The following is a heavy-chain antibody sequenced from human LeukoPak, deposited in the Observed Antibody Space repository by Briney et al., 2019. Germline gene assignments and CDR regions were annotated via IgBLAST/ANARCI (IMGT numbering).Heavy chain of an antibody. D-gene: IGHD3-3*01. CDR1: GFTFSSYA. J-gene: IGHJ3*02. CDR2: ISYDGSSK. V-gene: IGHV3-30-3*01. CDR3: ASQLPDYDFWSGYARSVGAFDI. Sequence: GRSLRLSCAASGFTFSSYAMHWVRQAPGKGLEWVAVISYDGSSKYYADSVKGRFTISRDNSKNTLYLQMNSLRAEDTAVYYCASQLPDYDFWSGYARSVGAFDIWGQGTMVTVSS.